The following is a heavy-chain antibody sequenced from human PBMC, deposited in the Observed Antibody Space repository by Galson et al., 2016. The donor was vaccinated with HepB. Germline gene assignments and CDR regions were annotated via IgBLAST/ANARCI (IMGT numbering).Heavy chain of an antibody. Sequence: SLRLSCAASGFTFSDHYIDWVRQAPGKGLEWVGRSRDKAHSYTTEYAASVKGRFAISRDESENSLYLQMNSLKTEDTAVYYCARYFYDGSCHYMDYWGRGTLVTVSS. CDR1: GFTFSDHY. V-gene: IGHV3-72*01. CDR2: SRDKAHSYTT. CDR3: ARYFYDGSCHYMDY. J-gene: IGHJ4*02. D-gene: IGHD3-22*01.